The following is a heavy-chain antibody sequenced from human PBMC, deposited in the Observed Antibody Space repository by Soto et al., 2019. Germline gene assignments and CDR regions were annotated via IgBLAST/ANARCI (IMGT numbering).Heavy chain of an antibody. CDR3: ASSGIVGREVNTWFDP. CDR2: ISYRGST. D-gene: IGHD3-22*01. CDR1: AGSITTSY. V-gene: IGHV4-59*01. J-gene: IGHJ5*02. Sequence: SETLSLTCTVSAGSITTSYWSWIRQPLGKALEWIGYISYRGSTNYNPSLKSRLTISIDTSKSQISLKLTSMTTADTAVYYCASSGIVGREVNTWFDPWGQGTLVTSPQ.